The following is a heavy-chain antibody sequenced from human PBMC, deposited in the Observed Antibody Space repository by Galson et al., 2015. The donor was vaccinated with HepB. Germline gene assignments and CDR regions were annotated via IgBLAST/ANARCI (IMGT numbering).Heavy chain of an antibody. J-gene: IGHJ5*02. CDR3: ARDGGRIAAAGGNWFDP. V-gene: IGHV1-2*04. CDR2: INPNSGGT. CDR1: GYTFTGYY. Sequence: SVKVSCKASGYTFTGYYMHWVRQAPGQGLEWMGWINPNSGGTNYAQKFQGWVTMTRDTSISTAYMELSRLRSDDTAVYYCARDGGRIAAAGGNWFDPWGQGTLVTVSS. D-gene: IGHD6-13*01.